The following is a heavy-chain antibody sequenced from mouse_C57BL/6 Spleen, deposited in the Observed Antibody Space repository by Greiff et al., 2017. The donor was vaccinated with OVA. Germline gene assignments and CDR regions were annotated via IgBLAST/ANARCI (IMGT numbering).Heavy chain of an antibody. CDR3: TRPLLWEEGAWFAY. Sequence: EVHLVESGGGLVQPGGSMKLSCAASGFTFSDAWMDWVRQSPEKGLEWVAEIRNKANNHATYYAESVKGRFTISRDDSKSSVYLQMNSLRAEDTGIYYCTRPLLWEEGAWFAYWGQGTLVTVSA. CDR1: GFTFSDAW. V-gene: IGHV6-6*01. J-gene: IGHJ3*01. CDR2: IRNKANNHAT. D-gene: IGHD2-1*01.